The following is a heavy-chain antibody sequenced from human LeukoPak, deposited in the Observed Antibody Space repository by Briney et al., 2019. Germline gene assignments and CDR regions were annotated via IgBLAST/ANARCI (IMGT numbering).Heavy chain of an antibody. CDR3: ARGFTLLDY. CDR2: RYQSGST. J-gene: IGHJ4*02. Sequence: SETLSLTCTVSGASISPYYWSWIRQPPGKELEWIGYRYQSGSTSYNPSLRSRVTISLDTSKNQFSLNLTSVTAADTAVYYCARGFTLLDYWGQGTLVIVSS. D-gene: IGHD1-26*01. CDR1: GASISPYY. V-gene: IGHV4-59*08.